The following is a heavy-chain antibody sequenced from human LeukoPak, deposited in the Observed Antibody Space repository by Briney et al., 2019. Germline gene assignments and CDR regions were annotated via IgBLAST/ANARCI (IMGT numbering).Heavy chain of an antibody. CDR1: GFTFSSYG. J-gene: IGHJ4*02. CDR3: ARETPCGGDCPPSPIDY. Sequence: GGSLRLSCAASGFTFSSYGMHWVRQAPGKGLEWVSSISSSSSYIYYADSVKGRFTISRDNAKNSLYLQMNSLRAEDTAVYYCARETPCGGDCPPSPIDYWGQGTLVTVSS. V-gene: IGHV3-21*01. CDR2: ISSSSSYI. D-gene: IGHD2-21*02.